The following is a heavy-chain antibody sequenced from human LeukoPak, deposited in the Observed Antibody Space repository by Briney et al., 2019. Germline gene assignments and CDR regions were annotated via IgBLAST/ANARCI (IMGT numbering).Heavy chain of an antibody. J-gene: IGHJ3*02. V-gene: IGHV1-46*01. CDR1: GYTFTSYY. CDR3: ARGYKEAAQSAFDI. D-gene: IGHD5-24*01. CDR2: TNPSGGRS. Sequence: ASVKVSCKTSGYTFTSYYIHWVRQAPGQGLEWMGITNPSGGRSRYAQKFEGRVTMTRDTSTSTVYMELSSLRPEDTAVYHCARGYKEAAQSAFDIWGQGTMVTVSS.